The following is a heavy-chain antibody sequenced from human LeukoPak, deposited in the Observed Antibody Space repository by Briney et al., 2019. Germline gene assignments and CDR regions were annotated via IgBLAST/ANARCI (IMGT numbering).Heavy chain of an antibody. D-gene: IGHD3-16*02. Sequence: GXSLRLSCSASGFIFSNYWMHWVRQAPGKGLVWVSYINTDGSTTTYADSVKGRFTISRDNAENTLYLQMNSLRAEDTAVYYCARDSSLPGIWGQGTMVTVSS. CDR2: INTDGSTT. CDR1: GFIFSNYW. J-gene: IGHJ3*02. V-gene: IGHV3-74*01. CDR3: ARDSSLPGI.